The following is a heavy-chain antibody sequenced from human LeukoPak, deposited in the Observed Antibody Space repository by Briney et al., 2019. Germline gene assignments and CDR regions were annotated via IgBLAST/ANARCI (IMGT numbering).Heavy chain of an antibody. V-gene: IGHV4-39*01. D-gene: IGHD3-9*01. J-gene: IGHJ4*02. CDR2: IYYGGTT. Sequence: SETLSLTCSVSGGSISSSSFFWGWIRQPPGKGPEWIGSIYYGGTTYYNPSLRSRVSISVDTSKNQFSLRLSSLTAADTAMYYCARLPRGLRYFDWLTWGQGTLVTVSS. CDR1: GGSISSSSFF. CDR3: ARLPRGLRYFDWLT.